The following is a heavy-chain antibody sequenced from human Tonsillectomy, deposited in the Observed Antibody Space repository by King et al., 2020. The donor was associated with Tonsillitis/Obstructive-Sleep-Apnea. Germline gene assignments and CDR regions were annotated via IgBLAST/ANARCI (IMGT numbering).Heavy chain of an antibody. CDR1: GFTFDDYT. D-gene: IGHD3-3*01. Sequence: VQLVESGGVVVQPGGSLRLSCAASGFTFDDYTMHWVRQAPGKGLEWVSLFSWDGGSTYYADSVKGRFTISRDNSKNSLYLQMNSLRTEDTALYYCAKDMYPQYDFWSGYINDYWGQGTLVTVSS. CDR3: AKDMYPQYDFWSGYINDY. J-gene: IGHJ4*02. V-gene: IGHV3-43*01. CDR2: FSWDGGST.